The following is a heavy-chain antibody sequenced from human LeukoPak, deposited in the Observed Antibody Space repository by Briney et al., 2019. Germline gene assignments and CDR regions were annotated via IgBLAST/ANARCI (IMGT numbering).Heavy chain of an antibody. CDR1: GGSISRYY. D-gene: IGHD3-10*01. CDR3: ARVIGGYGSGSYYRFDY. CDR2: IYYSGST. Sequence: SETLSLTCTGSGGSISRYYWSWIRQPPGKGLEGMGYIYYSGSTSYNPSLKSQGTRTVDTSKNQLSLKLSSVTAADTAVYYCARVIGGYGSGSYYRFDYWGQGTLVTVSS. V-gene: IGHV4-59*01. J-gene: IGHJ4*02.